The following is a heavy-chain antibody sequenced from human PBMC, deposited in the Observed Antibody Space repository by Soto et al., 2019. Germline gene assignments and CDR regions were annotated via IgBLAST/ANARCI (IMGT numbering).Heavy chain of an antibody. J-gene: IGHJ4*02. V-gene: IGHV3-23*01. Sequence: EVQLLESGGGLVQPGRSLRLSCAASGFTFSSYAMNWVLQAPGKGLEWVSAMSGTGGSTYYADSVKGRFTISRDNSKNTLYMQMNTLRVEDTAVFYCAKAGFRSGLSPSYFDYWGQETLVTVSS. CDR3: AKAGFRSGLSPSYFDY. D-gene: IGHD6-19*01. CDR1: GFTFSSYA. CDR2: MSGTGGST.